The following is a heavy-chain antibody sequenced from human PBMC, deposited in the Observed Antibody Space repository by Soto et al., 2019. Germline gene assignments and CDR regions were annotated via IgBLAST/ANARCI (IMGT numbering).Heavy chain of an antibody. J-gene: IGHJ4*02. CDR1: GGSISSGGYY. D-gene: IGHD3-16*01. V-gene: IGHV4-31*01. CDR3: ARLSMITYGGTIDY. CDR2: IYYSGST. Sequence: QVQLQESGPGLVKPSQTLSLTCTVSGGSISSGGYYWSWIRQHPGKGLEWIGYIYYSGSTYYNPSLKSQVPISVDTSKNQFSLKLSSVTAADTAVSYCARLSMITYGGTIDYWGQGTLVTVSS.